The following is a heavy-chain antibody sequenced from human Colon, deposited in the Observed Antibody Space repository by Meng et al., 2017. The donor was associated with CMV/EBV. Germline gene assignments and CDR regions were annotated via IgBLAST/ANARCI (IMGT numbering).Heavy chain of an antibody. CDR1: GYTFTGYY. J-gene: IGHJ6*02. D-gene: IGHD6-13*01. Sequence: ASVKVSCKASGYTFTGYYMHWVRQAPGQGLEWMGWINPNSGGTNYAQKFQGMVTMTRDTSISTAYMELSRLRSDDTAVYYCAREMGLAAPYYYYGMDVWGQGTTVTVSS. V-gene: IGHV1-2*02. CDR3: AREMGLAAPYYYYGMDV. CDR2: INPNSGGT.